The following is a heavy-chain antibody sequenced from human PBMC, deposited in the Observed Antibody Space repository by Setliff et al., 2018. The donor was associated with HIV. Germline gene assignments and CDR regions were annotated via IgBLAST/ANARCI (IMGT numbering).Heavy chain of an antibody. CDR3: AREGQWLDLGDAFDI. CDR2: IIPIFDAV. CDR1: GGTFSSYA. V-gene: IGHV1-69*06. J-gene: IGHJ3*02. Sequence: ASVKVSCKASGGTFSSYAISWVRQAPGQGLEWMGRIIPIFDAVNYAQKFQARITINADKSTTTAFMELSSLRSEDTAVYYCAREGQWLDLGDAFDIWGQGTVVTVSS. D-gene: IGHD6-19*01.